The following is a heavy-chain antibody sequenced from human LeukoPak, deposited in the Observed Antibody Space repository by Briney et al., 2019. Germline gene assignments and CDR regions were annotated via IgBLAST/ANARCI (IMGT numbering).Heavy chain of an antibody. J-gene: IGHJ4*02. CDR3: AGGIAVAGLDY. Sequence: GGSLRLSCAASGFTFSSSAMSWVRQAPGKGLEWVSAISNNGGYTYYADSVKGRFTISRDNSKNTLYLQMNSLRVEDTAVYYCAGGIAVAGLDYWGQGTLVTVSS. CDR1: GFTFSSSA. V-gene: IGHV3-23*01. D-gene: IGHD6-19*01. CDR2: ISNNGGYT.